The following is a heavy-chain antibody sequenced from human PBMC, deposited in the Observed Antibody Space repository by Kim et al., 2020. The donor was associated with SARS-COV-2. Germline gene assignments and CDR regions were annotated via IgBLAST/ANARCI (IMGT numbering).Heavy chain of an antibody. V-gene: IGHV7-4-1*02. CDR1: GYTFTECD. CDR2: INTNTGNP. J-gene: IGHJ4*01. CDR3: ARTCFFGCISDSLD. Sequence: ASVKVSCKASGYTFTECDLNWVRQAPGQGLEWMGWINTNTGNPTYAQGFKGRVVFSLDTSVSTAYLQISSLEAEDTALYYCARTCFFGCISDSLD. D-gene: IGHD2-8*01.